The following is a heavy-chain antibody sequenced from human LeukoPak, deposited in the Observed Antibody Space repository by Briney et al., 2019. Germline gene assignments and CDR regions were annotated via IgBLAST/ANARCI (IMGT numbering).Heavy chain of an antibody. V-gene: IGHV4-39*07. J-gene: IGHJ4*02. CDR2: IYYSGST. D-gene: IGHD3-3*01. CDR1: GGSISSSSYY. CDR3: ARDLYDFWSGYSGDY. Sequence: SETLSLTCTVSGGSISSSSYYWGWIRQPPGKGLEWTGSIYYSGSTYYNPSLKSRVTISVDTSKNQFSLKLSSVTAADTAVYYCARDLYDFWSGYSGDYWGQGTLVTVSS.